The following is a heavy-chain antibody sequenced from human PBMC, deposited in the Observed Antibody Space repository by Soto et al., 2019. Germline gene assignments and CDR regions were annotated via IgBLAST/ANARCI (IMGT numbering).Heavy chain of an antibody. CDR3: ARPDFGDYWYFDL. CDR1: GGTFSSHT. Sequence: QDQLVQSGAEVKKPGSSVKVSCKASGGTFSSHTFSWVRQAPGQGLEWMGRIIPALGTATYAQKFQGRVTIRADESATTVYMERNSLRSEDTAVYYCARPDFGDYWYFDLWGRGTLVTVSS. CDR2: IIPALGTA. D-gene: IGHD4-17*01. V-gene: IGHV1-69*08. J-gene: IGHJ2*01.